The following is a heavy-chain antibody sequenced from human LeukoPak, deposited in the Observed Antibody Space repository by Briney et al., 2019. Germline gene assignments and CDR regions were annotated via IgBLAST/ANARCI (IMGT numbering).Heavy chain of an antibody. CDR1: GFTFSSYA. Sequence: GGSLRLSCAASGFTFSSYAMSWVRQAPGKGLEWVSGTSGSGGSTYYAGSVKGRFTISRDNSKNTLYLQMNSLRVEDTAVYYCAREDPQTRVPEGMDVWGQGTTVTVSS. CDR3: AREDPQTRVPEGMDV. D-gene: IGHD4/OR15-4a*01. CDR2: TSGSGGST. J-gene: IGHJ6*02. V-gene: IGHV3-23*01.